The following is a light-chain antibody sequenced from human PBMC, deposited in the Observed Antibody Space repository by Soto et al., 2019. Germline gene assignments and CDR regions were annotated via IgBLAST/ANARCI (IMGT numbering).Light chain of an antibody. Sequence: EIVLTQSPATLSLSPGERATLSCRASESLYTYLAWFQQKPGQAPRLLIFDTSRRATGVPARFSGSGAGTDYTLTISSLEPEDFAVYYCQEHGNWPRRTFVPGTKVEI. V-gene: IGKV3-11*01. J-gene: IGKJ3*01. CDR2: DTS. CDR1: ESLYTY. CDR3: QEHGNWPRRT.